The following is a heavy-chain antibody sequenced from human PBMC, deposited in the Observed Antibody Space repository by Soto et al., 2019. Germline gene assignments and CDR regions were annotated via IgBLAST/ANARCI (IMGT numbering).Heavy chain of an antibody. D-gene: IGHD1-20*01. J-gene: IGHJ6*02. CDR3: ARDPTITGSLRGTPLMAV. CDR1: GYSFTSYG. CDR2: ISAYNGNT. V-gene: IGHV1-18*04. Sequence: QIQLVQSGAEVKKPGASVKVSCKASGYSFTSYGISWVRQAPGQGLEWMGWISAYNGNTNYEQKFQGRVAMTTDTSTNTAYLELRTLRSDDAAVYYCARDPTITGSLRGTPLMAVWGQGTTVTVSS.